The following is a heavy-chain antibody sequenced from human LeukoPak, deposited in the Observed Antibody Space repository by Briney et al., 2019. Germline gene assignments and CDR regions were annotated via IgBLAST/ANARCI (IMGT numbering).Heavy chain of an antibody. V-gene: IGHV3-30-3*01. CDR3: AKDYGDLGGYFDY. CDR1: GFTFSSYA. D-gene: IGHD4-17*01. Sequence: GGSLRLSCAASGFTFSSYAMHWVRQAPGKGLEWVAVISYDGSNKYYADSVKGRFTISRDNSKNTLYLQMNSLRAEDTAVYYCAKDYGDLGGYFDYWGQGTLVTVSS. CDR2: ISYDGSNK. J-gene: IGHJ4*02.